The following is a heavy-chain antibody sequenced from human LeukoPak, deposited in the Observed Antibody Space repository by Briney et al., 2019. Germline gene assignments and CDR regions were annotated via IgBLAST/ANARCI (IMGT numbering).Heavy chain of an antibody. V-gene: IGHV3-48*04. Sequence: GGSLRLSCTASGFTFSSYSMNWVRQAPGKGLEWVSFISRSSDTIYYADSVKGRFTISRDNAKTSLYLQMNSLRAEDTAVYYCARDLSGVAGYTYGRGIDYWGQGTLVTVSS. CDR1: GFTFSSYS. CDR3: ARDLSGVAGYTYGRGIDY. J-gene: IGHJ4*02. CDR2: ISRSSDTI. D-gene: IGHD5-18*01.